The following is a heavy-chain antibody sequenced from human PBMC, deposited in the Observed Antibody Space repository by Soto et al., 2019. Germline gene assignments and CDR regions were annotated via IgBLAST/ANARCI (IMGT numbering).Heavy chain of an antibody. Sequence: ASVKVSCKASGYTFTRYYIHWVRQAPGQGLEWMGIINPSGGSTGYPQKFQGRVTMTRDTSTSTVFMEVSSLRSEDTAVFYCARGPRSDYFDYWGQGTLVTVSS. V-gene: IGHV1-46*01. J-gene: IGHJ4*02. CDR3: ARGPRSDYFDY. CDR1: GYTFTRYY. CDR2: INPSGGST.